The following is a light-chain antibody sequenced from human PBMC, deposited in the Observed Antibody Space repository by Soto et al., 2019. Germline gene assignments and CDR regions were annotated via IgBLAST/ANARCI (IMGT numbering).Light chain of an antibody. Sequence: QSALTQPPSASGSPGQSVTISCTGTSSDVGGYKYVSWYQQHPGKAPKLMIFEVNKRPSGVPDRFSGSKSGNPASLTVSGLQAEDEADYYCSSYAGINTLAVLGTGTKVTVL. CDR2: EVN. J-gene: IGLJ1*01. V-gene: IGLV2-8*01. CDR1: SSDVGGYKY. CDR3: SSYAGINTLAV.